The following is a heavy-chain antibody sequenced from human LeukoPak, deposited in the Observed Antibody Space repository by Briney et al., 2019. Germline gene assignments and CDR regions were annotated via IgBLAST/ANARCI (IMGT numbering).Heavy chain of an antibody. CDR3: AKERDTAMVTIDY. CDR2: IKQDGSEK. V-gene: IGHV3-7*01. D-gene: IGHD5-18*01. Sequence: PGGSLRLSCAASGFTFSRYWMNWVRQAPGKGLEWVANIKQDGSEKYYVDSVKGRFTISRDNAKNSLYLQLNSLGAVDTAVYYCAKERDTAMVTIDYWGQGTLVTVSS. J-gene: IGHJ4*02. CDR1: GFTFSRYW.